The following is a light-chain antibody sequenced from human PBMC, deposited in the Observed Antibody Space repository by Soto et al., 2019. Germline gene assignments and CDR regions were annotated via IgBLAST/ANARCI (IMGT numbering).Light chain of an antibody. CDR1: QSVSSSY. J-gene: IGKJ1*01. CDR3: QQYGSSPPT. CDR2: GAS. V-gene: IGKV3-20*01. Sequence: EIVLTQSPGTLSLSPGERATLSCRASQSVSSSYSAWYQKKPGQAPRLLMYGASSRATGIPDRFSGSGSGTDFTLTISRLEPEDFAVYYCQQYGSSPPTFGQGTKVEIK.